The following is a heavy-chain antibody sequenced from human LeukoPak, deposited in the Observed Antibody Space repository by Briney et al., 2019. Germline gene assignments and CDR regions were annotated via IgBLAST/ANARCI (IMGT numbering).Heavy chain of an antibody. D-gene: IGHD1-1*01. CDR1: GGSISSGGYS. J-gene: IGHJ4*02. CDR3: ARDYGGSTTYFDY. Sequence: SQTLSLTCAVSGGSISSGGYSWSWIRQPPGKGLEWIGYVYYSGTTNYNPSLKSRVTISVDTSKNQFSLKLTSVTAADTAMYFCARDYGGSTTYFDYWGQGTLVTVSS. V-gene: IGHV4-61*08. CDR2: VYYSGTT.